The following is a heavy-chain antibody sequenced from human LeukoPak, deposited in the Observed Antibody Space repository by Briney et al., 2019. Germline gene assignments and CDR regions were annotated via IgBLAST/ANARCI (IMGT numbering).Heavy chain of an antibody. CDR2: INPNSGGT. D-gene: IGHD4-23*01. Sequence: ASVKVSCKASGYTFTDYYMHWVRQAPGQGLEWMGWINPNSGGTNYAQKFQGRVTMTRDTSISTAYMELSRLRSDDTAVYYCARDLDGGNSFDYWGQGTLVTVSS. CDR1: GYTFTDYY. J-gene: IGHJ4*02. CDR3: ARDLDGGNSFDY. V-gene: IGHV1-2*02.